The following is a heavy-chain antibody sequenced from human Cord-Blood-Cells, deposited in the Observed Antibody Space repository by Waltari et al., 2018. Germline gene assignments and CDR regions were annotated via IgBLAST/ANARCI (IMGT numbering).Heavy chain of an antibody. CDR2: MKPNSCNT. J-gene: IGHJ4*02. CDR3: ARAGRYCGSNSCYYYFDY. D-gene: IGHD2-2*01. Sequence: VQLVQAGAEVGKTGAPVKVSWRSSGYAFNSYELNWVRQVTDKGLEWMGWMKPNSCNTGYAQKVQGRVTMTRNTSISTAYMELSSLRSEDTAVYYCARAGRYCGSNSCYYYFDYWGQGTLVTVSS. V-gene: IGHV1-8*01. CDR1: GYAFNSYE.